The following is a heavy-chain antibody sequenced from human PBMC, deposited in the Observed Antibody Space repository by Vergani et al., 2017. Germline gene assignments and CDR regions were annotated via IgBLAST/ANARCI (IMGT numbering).Heavy chain of an antibody. V-gene: IGHV4-59*02. D-gene: IGHD3-10*01. CDR3: ARSRIYYGAGSPDY. Sequence: QVKLQESGPGLVKASETLSLTCTISGASVNSYYWSLLRQPPGKGLEWMGYVSFRGDTLYDPSVKGRMTISLNTSSNQFSLYLTSVTAADTAVYYCARSRIYYGAGSPDYWGQGTLVTVSS. CDR1: GASVNSYY. J-gene: IGHJ4*02. CDR2: VSFRGDT.